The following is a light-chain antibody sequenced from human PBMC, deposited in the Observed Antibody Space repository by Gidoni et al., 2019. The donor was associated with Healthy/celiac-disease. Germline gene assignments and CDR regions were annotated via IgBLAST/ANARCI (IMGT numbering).Light chain of an antibody. J-gene: IGLJ1*01. CDR2: GNS. CDR3: QSYDSSLSGYV. Sequence: QSVLTQPPSASGAPGPRVTISCTGSSSNIGAGYDVHWYKQLPGTSPKLLIYGNSNRPSGVPDRFSGAKSGTSASLAITGLQAEDEADYYCQSYDSSLSGYVFGTGTKVTVL. CDR1: SSNIGAGYD. V-gene: IGLV1-40*01.